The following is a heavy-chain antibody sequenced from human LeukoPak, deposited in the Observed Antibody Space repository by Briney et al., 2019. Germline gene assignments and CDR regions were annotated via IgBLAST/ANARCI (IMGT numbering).Heavy chain of an antibody. CDR1: GXSISNYY. CDR2: VYTSEKT. Sequence: PSETLSLTCTVSGXSISNYYWSWIRQPAGKGLEWVVRVYTSEKTNYNPSLKSRSAMSIDTSKNQFSLKLTSVTAADTAVYYCARDQRCSSSSCYTGQLRPFDYWGQGTLVTVSA. CDR3: ARDQRCSSSSCYTGQLRPFDY. J-gene: IGHJ4*01. D-gene: IGHD2-2*02. V-gene: IGHV4-4*07.